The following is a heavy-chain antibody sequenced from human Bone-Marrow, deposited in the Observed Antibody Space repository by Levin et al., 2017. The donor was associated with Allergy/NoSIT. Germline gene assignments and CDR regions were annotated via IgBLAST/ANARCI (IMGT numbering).Heavy chain of an antibody. CDR1: GFTFSSYA. D-gene: IGHD3-3*02. CDR3: ARSIFSNLHPDDY. V-gene: IGHV3-30-3*01. CDR2: IASDGSNI. Sequence: GESLKISCAASGFTFSSYAMHWVRQAPGKGLEWVAVIASDGSNIYYADSVKGRFTISRDNSMNTLFLQMNSLRAEDTALYYCARSIFSNLHPDDYWGQGTLVTVSS. J-gene: IGHJ4*02.